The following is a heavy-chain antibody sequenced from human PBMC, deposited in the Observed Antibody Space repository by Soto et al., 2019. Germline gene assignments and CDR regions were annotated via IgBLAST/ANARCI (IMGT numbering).Heavy chain of an antibody. J-gene: IGHJ4*02. Sequence: QVQLVQSGPEVKKPGASVKVSCKTSGYVFISYGISWVRQAPGHGLEWVGWISAYTGKADYAQKFQGRVTMTTETSTSPAFQELWSLRSDDTSVFSCARDQRYYGLGSYYSDNWGQGTLVTVSS. D-gene: IGHD3-10*01. V-gene: IGHV1-18*04. CDR2: ISAYTGKA. CDR1: GYVFISYG. CDR3: ARDQRYYGLGSYYSDN.